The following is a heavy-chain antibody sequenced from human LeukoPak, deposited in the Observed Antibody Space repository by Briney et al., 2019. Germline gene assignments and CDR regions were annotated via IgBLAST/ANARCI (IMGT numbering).Heavy chain of an antibody. J-gene: IGHJ4*02. CDR2: IYYSGST. Sequence: PSEPLSLTCTVSGGSISSSSYYWGWIRQPPGKGLEWIGSIYYSGSTYYNPSLKSRVTISVDTSKNQFSLKLSSVTAADTAVYYCARPSQRRHSSSWSSGIDYWGQGTLVTVSS. CDR3: ARPSQRRHSSSWSSGIDY. CDR1: GGSISSSSYY. D-gene: IGHD6-13*01. V-gene: IGHV4-39*01.